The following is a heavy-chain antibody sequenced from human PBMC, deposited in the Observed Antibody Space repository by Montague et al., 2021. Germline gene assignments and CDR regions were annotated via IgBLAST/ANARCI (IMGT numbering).Heavy chain of an antibody. CDR1: GGSISEFY. CDR2: INHSGST. Sequence: SETLSLTCTVTGGSISEFYWSWIRQSPEKGLEWIGEINHSGSTNYNPSLKSRVTISVDTSKNQFSLKLSSVTAADTAVYYCARRGGTMVRGVKGYMDVWGKGTTVTVSS. CDR3: ARRGGTMVRGVKGYMDV. V-gene: IGHV4-34*01. D-gene: IGHD3-10*01. J-gene: IGHJ6*03.